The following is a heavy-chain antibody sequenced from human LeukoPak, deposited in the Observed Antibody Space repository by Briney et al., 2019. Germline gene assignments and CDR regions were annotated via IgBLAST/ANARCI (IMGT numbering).Heavy chain of an antibody. D-gene: IGHD3-16*01. J-gene: IGHJ4*02. Sequence: PSETLSLTCAVSGYSISTGYFWGGIRQSPGQGLEWIGSIFHTGSASYNPSLKSRATLSVDTSKNEFSLKLTSVSAADTAIYYCASPRGTYIDYWGQRTLVIVSS. CDR3: ASPRGTYIDY. CDR1: GYSISTGYF. CDR2: IFHTGSA. V-gene: IGHV4-38-2*01.